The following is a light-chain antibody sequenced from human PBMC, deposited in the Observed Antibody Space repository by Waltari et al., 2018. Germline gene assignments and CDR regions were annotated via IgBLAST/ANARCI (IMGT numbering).Light chain of an antibody. CDR3: QALGTGAWV. J-gene: IGLJ3*02. Sequence: SYELTQPPSVSVSPGQTASITCSGDILGNKYASWYQQKPGQSPLLVIYQDTKRPSEIPEPFSGSKSANAATLTITGPQAMDEADYYCQALGTGAWVFGGGTKLTVL. CDR1: ILGNKY. V-gene: IGLV3-1*01. CDR2: QDT.